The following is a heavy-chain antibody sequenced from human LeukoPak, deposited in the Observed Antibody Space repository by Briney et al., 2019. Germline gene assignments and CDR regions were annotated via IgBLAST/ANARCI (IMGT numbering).Heavy chain of an antibody. J-gene: IGHJ6*03. CDR3: AASRQSYYYYYMDV. V-gene: IGHV4-59*01. CDR1: CGSISSYY. CDR2: IYYSGST. Sequence: SETLSLTCTVSCGSISSYYWSWIRQPPGKGLEWIGYIYYSGSTNYNPSLKSRVTISVDTSKNQFSLKLSSVTAADTAVYYCAASRQSYYYYYMDVWGKGTTVTVSS. D-gene: IGHD2-2*01.